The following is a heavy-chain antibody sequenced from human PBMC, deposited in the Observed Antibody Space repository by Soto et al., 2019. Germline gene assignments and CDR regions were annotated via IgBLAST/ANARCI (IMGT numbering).Heavy chain of an antibody. CDR2: ISPGGDST. CDR1: GFNFNIYA. V-gene: IGHV3-23*01. D-gene: IGHD1-1*01. Sequence: EVQLLESGGGLVQPGGSLRLSCAASGFNFNIYAMTWVRQAPGKGLEWVSTISPGGDSTYFADSLKGRVTISRDNSKNTRSLQMNSLRAEDTATYFCAKALGNPYYYYYMDVWGTGTTVTVSS. J-gene: IGHJ6*03. CDR3: AKALGNPYYYYYMDV.